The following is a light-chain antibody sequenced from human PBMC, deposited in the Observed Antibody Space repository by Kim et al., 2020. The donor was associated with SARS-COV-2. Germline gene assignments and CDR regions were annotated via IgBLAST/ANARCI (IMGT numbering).Light chain of an antibody. Sequence: ASAGCRVTITRLANQDISNCLAWYQQKPGKVPKLLIYAASTLHSGVPARFSGSGSGTDFTLTISSLQAEDVATYYCQQHNHAPWTFGQGTKVDIK. CDR1: QDISNC. CDR2: AAS. CDR3: QQHNHAPWT. V-gene: IGKV1-27*01. J-gene: IGKJ1*01.